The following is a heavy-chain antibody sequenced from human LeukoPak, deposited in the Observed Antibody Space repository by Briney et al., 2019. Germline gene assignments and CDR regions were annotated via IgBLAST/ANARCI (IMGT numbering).Heavy chain of an antibody. CDR2: INQSGST. D-gene: IGHD2-15*01. J-gene: IGHJ4*02. CDR3: ARGRRFMSVLGYCSGGSCYSIGIYY. V-gene: IGHV4-34*01. CDR1: GVSFSGYY. Sequence: SETLSLTCAVYGVSFSGYYWSWIRQPPGKGLEWIGEINQSGSTNYNPSLKSRVTISVDTSKNQFSLKLSSVTAADTAVYYCARGRRFMSVLGYCSGGSCYSIGIYYWGQGTLVTVSS.